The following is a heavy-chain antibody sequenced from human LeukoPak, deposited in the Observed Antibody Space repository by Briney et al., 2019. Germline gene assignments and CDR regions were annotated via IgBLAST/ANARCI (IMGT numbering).Heavy chain of an antibody. V-gene: IGHV4-30-2*01. CDR3: ARGRGFYDYVWGSYRYTVDYFDY. J-gene: IGHJ4*02. CDR1: GGSISSGGYS. Sequence: SQTLSLTCAVSGGSISSGGYSWSWIRQPPGKGLEWIGYIYHSGSTYYNPSLKSRVTISVDTSKNQFSLKLSSVTAADTAVYYCARGRGFYDYVWGSYRYTVDYFDYWGQGTLVTVSS. CDR2: IYHSGST. D-gene: IGHD3-16*02.